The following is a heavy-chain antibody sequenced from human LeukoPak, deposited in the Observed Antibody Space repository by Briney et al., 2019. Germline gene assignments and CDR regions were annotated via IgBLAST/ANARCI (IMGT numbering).Heavy chain of an antibody. J-gene: IGHJ4*02. D-gene: IGHD5-18*01. CDR2: ISYDGSNK. Sequence: AGGSLRLSCAASGFTFSSYGMRWVRQAPGKGLEWVAVISYDGSNKYYADSVKGRFTISRDNSKNTLYLQMNSLRAEDTAVYYCAKEQVGYSYGHMYYFDYWGQGTLVTVSS. V-gene: IGHV3-30*18. CDR3: AKEQVGYSYGHMYYFDY. CDR1: GFTFSSYG.